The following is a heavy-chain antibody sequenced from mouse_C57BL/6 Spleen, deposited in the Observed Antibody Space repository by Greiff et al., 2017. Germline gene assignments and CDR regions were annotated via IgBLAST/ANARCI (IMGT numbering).Heavy chain of an antibody. J-gene: IGHJ1*03. CDR1: GFSLPSYG. CDR2: IWGDGST. D-gene: IGHD1-1*01. V-gene: IGHV2-3*01. Sequence: VKLMESGPGLVAPSQSLSITCTVSGFSLPSYGVSWVRQPPGKGLEWLGVIWGDGSTNYHSALISRLSISKDNSKSQVFLKLNSLQTDDTATYYCAKSGGSSYPWYFDVWGTGTTVTVSS. CDR3: AKSGGSSYPWYFDV.